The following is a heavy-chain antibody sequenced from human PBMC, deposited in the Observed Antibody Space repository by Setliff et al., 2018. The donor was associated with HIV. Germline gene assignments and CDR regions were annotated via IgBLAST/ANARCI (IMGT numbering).Heavy chain of an antibody. CDR1: GDSLSAYY. CDR3: ARADYESGSYFFDY. CDR2: VYYTGTT. D-gene: IGHD3-22*01. V-gene: IGHV4-59*01. J-gene: IGHJ4*02. Sequence: SETLSLTCTVSGDSLSAYYWSWNRQSQGKGLEWIGYVYYTGTTSLNPSVKTRVSMSVDTSKKHFSIRLTSVTSAYTAIYYCARADYESGSYFFDYWGQGTLFTVSS.